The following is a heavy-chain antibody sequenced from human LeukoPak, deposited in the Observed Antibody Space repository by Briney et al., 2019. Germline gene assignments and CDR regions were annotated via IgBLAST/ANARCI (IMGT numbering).Heavy chain of an antibody. V-gene: IGHV3-23*01. CDR3: AKDLYSGSYYPFDY. J-gene: IGHJ4*02. CDR1: GFTFNTYC. CDR2: ITEFGATT. Sequence: GGSLRLSCAASGFTFNTYCMNWVRQAPGKGLEWVSSITEFGATTYYADSVRGRFTVSRDNSKNTLYLQMNSLRAEDTAVYYCAKDLYSGSYYPFDYWGQGTLVTVSS. D-gene: IGHD1-26*01.